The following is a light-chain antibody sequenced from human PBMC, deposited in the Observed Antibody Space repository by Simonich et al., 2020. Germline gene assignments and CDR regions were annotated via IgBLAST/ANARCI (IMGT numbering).Light chain of an antibody. CDR2: DVR. CDR1: SSDVGSYNL. V-gene: IGLV2-14*02. J-gene: IGLJ2*01. CDR3: SSYTSSSTVV. Sequence: QSALTQPASVSGSPGQSITISCTGTSSDVGSYNLVSWYQQHPGKAPKLMIYDVRKRPAGVSNRFSGSKSGNTASLTISGLQAEDEADYYCSSYTSSSTVVFGGGTKLTVL.